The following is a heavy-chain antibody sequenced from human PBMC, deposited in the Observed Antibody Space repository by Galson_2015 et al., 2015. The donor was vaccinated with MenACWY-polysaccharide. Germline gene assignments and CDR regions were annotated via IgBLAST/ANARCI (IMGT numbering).Heavy chain of an antibody. J-gene: IGHJ3*01. CDR3: ARDRGSYDALDF. CDR1: GFTFSTYQ. D-gene: IGHD1-26*01. V-gene: IGHV3-48*03. Sequence: LRLSCAASGFTFSTYQMNWVRQAPGKGLEWISYISTSGVTIYYADSVRGRFTISRDNAKNLVYLQMNSLRAEDTAVYFCARDRGSYDALDFWGPGTMVTVSS. CDR2: ISTSGVTI.